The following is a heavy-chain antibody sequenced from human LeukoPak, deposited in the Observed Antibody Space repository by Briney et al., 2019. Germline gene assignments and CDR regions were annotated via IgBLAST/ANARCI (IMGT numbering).Heavy chain of an antibody. V-gene: IGHV3-23*01. CDR3: AKAVIVPVASTGPFDY. D-gene: IGHD2-2*01. J-gene: IGHJ4*02. CDR2: ISGSGGST. CDR1: GFTFSSYA. Sequence: GGSLRLSCAASGFTFSSYAMSWVRQAPGKGLEWVAVISGSGGSTYYADSVKGRFTISRDNSKNTLYLQMNSLRAEDTAVYYCAKAVIVPVASTGPFDYWGQGTLVTVSS.